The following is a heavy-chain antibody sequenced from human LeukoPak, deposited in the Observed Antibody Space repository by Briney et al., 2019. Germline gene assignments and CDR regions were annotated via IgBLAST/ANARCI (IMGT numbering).Heavy chain of an antibody. CDR2: ISWDGGST. D-gene: IGHD3-3*01. Sequence: GGSLRLSCAASGFTFDDYTMHWVRQAPGKGLEWVSLISWDGGSTYYADSVKGRFTISRDNSKNSLYLQMNSLRTEDTALYYCAKPFGSISSRSVYFDYWGQGTLVTVSS. CDR1: GFTFDDYT. CDR3: AKPFGSISSRSVYFDY. J-gene: IGHJ4*02. V-gene: IGHV3-43*01.